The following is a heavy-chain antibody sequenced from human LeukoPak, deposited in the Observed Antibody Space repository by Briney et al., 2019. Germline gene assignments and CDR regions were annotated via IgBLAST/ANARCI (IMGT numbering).Heavy chain of an antibody. D-gene: IGHD4-23*01. CDR2: ITESGDDT. CDR3: ASGGLRWSLTPAY. Sequence: GGSLRLSCAASGFTFSNYAMTWVRQAPGKGLEWVSGITESGDDTYYADSVKGRFTISRDNVNNTLHLQLDSLRDDDTAVYYCASGGLRWSLTPAYGVQGALFTVSS. J-gene: IGHJ4*02. CDR1: GFTFSNYA. V-gene: IGHV3-23*01.